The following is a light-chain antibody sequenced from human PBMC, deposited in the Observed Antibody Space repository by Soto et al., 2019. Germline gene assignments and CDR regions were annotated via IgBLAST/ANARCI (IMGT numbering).Light chain of an antibody. Sequence: EIVLTQSPATLSLSPGERATLSCWASQSVSSYLAWYQQKPGQAPRLLIYDASNRATDVPPRFRGSGSGTDFILTISSLEPEDFAVYYCQQRSSLPLSCGGGTKVEI. V-gene: IGKV3-11*01. CDR2: DAS. CDR1: QSVSSY. J-gene: IGKJ4*01. CDR3: QQRSSLPLS.